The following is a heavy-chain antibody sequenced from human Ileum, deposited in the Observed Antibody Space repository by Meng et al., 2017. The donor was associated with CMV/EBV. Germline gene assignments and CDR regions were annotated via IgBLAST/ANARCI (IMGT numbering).Heavy chain of an antibody. J-gene: IGHJ4*02. CDR3: AREENTVNQFEY. D-gene: IGHD4-17*01. V-gene: IGHV4-4*07. Sequence: QVHLQESGPGLVKPSETLSLTCAVSGGSISTYYWTWVRQPAGKGLEWIGRINAGGSTNDNPSLKSRVTMSVDTSKNQISLKVTSVTAADTAVYYCAREENTVNQFEYWGQGTLVTVSS. CDR2: INAGGST. CDR1: GGSISTYY.